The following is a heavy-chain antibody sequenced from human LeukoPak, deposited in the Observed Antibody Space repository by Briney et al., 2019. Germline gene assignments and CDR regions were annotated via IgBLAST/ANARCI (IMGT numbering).Heavy chain of an antibody. V-gene: IGHV1-2*06. D-gene: IGHD3-10*01. CDR1: GYTFTGYY. CDR3: ARDRKGWFGEYYFDY. J-gene: IGHJ4*02. CDR2: INPNSGGT. Sequence: ASVKVSCKASGYTFTGYYMRWVRQAPGQGLEWMGRINPNSGGTNYAQKLQGRVTMTTDTSTSTAYMELRSLRSDDTAVYYCARDRKGWFGEYYFDYWGQGTLVTVSS.